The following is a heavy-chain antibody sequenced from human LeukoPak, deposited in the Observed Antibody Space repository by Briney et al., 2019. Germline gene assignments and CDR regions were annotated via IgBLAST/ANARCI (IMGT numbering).Heavy chain of an antibody. Sequence: ASVKVSCKASGYTFTSYDINWVRQATGQGLEWMGWMNPNSGNTGYAQKFQGRVTMTRNTSISTAYMELSSLRSEDTAVYYCARGLRNVDIVATLMYSSGWGRRYYFDYWGQGTLVTVSS. D-gene: IGHD5-12*01. CDR3: ARGLRNVDIVATLMYSSGWGRRYYFDY. CDR2: MNPNSGNT. CDR1: GYTFTSYD. V-gene: IGHV1-8*01. J-gene: IGHJ4*02.